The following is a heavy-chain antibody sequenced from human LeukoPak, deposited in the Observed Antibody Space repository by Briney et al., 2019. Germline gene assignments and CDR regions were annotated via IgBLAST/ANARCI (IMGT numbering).Heavy chain of an antibody. CDR3: AKDVLLWFGELPTTFDY. CDR2: ISGSGGST. J-gene: IGHJ4*02. D-gene: IGHD3-10*01. V-gene: IGHV3-23*01. Sequence: GGSLRLSCAASGFTFSSYAMSWVRQAPGKGLEWVSAISGSGGSTYYADSVKGRFTISRDNSKNTLYLQMNSLRAEDTAVYYRAKDVLLWFGELPTTFDYWGQGTLVTVSS. CDR1: GFTFSSYA.